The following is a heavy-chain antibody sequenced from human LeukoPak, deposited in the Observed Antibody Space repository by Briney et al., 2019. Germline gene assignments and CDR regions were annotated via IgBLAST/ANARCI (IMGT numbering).Heavy chain of an antibody. CDR3: AKDLRHYYYYGMDV. V-gene: IGHV3-33*03. Sequence: GGSLRLSCAASGFTFSSYGMHWVRQAPGKGLEWVAVIWYDGSNKYYADSVKGRFTISRDNAKNSLYLQMNSLRAEDTALYCCAKDLRHYYYYGMDVWGEGTTVTVSS. J-gene: IGHJ6*04. CDR1: GFTFSSYG. CDR2: IWYDGSNK.